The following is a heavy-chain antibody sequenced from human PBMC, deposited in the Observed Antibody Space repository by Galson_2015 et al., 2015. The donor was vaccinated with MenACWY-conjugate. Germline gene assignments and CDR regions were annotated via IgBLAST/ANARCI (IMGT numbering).Heavy chain of an antibody. J-gene: IGHJ4*02. CDR1: GFTFSTYS. V-gene: IGHV3-48*02. CDR3: ARVPGYSYGYYDW. CDR2: ISSSSSTI. D-gene: IGHD5-18*01. Sequence: SLRLSCAASGFTFSTYSMNWVRQAPGKGLEWVSYISSSSSTIYYADSVKGQFTISRDNAKNSLYLQMNTLRDEDTAVYYCARVPGYSYGYYDWWGQGTLVTVSS.